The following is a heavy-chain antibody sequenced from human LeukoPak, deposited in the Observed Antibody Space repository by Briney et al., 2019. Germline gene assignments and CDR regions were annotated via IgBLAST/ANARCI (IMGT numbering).Heavy chain of an antibody. CDR1: GCTFTGYY. CDR2: INPNSGGT. D-gene: IGHD2-15*01. J-gene: IGHJ4*02. CDR3: ARDYCSGGSCSVFDY. Sequence: ASVKVSCKVSGCTFTGYYMHWVRQAPGQGLEWMGWINPNSGGTNYAQKFQGRVTMTRDTSISTAYMELSRLRSDDTAVYYCARDYCSGGSCSVFDYWGQGTLVTVSS. V-gene: IGHV1-2*02.